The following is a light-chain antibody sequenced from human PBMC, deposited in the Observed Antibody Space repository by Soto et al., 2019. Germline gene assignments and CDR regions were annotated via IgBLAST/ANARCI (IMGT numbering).Light chain of an antibody. Sequence: EIVMTQSPATLSVSPGERATLSCRASQSVNIHLAWYQQKPGQAPRLLIYGASARATGIPAKFSGSGSGTEFTLTISRLEPEDFAVYYCQQYGSSGTFGQGTKVDI. CDR2: GAS. CDR3: QQYGSSGT. J-gene: IGKJ1*01. CDR1: QSVNIH. V-gene: IGKV3D-15*01.